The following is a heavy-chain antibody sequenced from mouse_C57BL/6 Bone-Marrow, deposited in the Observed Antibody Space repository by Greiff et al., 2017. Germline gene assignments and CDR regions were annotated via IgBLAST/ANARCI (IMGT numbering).Heavy chain of an antibody. V-gene: IGHV5-12*01. CDR2: ISNGGGST. J-gene: IGHJ3*01. CDR3: ARHNYSNYVFAY. CDR1: GFTFSDYY. D-gene: IGHD2-5*01. Sequence: DVKLVESGGGLVQPGGSLKLSCAASGFTFSDYYMYWVRQTPEKRLEWVAYISNGGGSTYYPDTVKGRFTISRDNAKNTLYLQMSRLKSEDTAMYYCARHNYSNYVFAYWGQGTLVTVSA.